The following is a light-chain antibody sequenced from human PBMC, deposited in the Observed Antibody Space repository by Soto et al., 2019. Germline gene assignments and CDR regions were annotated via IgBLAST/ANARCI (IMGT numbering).Light chain of an antibody. J-gene: IGLJ2*01. CDR1: SSDVGGFKY. CDR3: SAYAVLNNVL. V-gene: IGLV2-8*01. CDR2: EVN. Sequence: QSALTQPPSASVSPGQSVTISCTGTSSDVGGFKYVSWYQQKSGKAPKLIIYEVNERPSGVPDRFSGSKSDNTASLTVSGLQAEDEAAYYCSAYAVLNNVLFGGGTKLTVL.